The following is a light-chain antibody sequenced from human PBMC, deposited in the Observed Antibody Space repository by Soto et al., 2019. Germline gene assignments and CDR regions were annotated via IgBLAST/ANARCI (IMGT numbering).Light chain of an antibody. V-gene: IGKV3-15*01. J-gene: IGKJ1*01. CDR2: DAS. CDR3: QHYYNWPPGGT. CDR1: QSVSRN. Sequence: IVITQSPASLSVSPGGRATLSCRASQSVSRNLAWYQQKPGQAPSLLIFDASTRATGVPARFSGSGSGTDFTLTISSLQPEDFAVYYCQHYYNWPPGGTFGQGTKVEI.